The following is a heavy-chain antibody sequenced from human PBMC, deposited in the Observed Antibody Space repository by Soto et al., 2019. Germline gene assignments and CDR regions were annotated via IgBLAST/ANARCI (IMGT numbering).Heavy chain of an antibody. CDR2: IKQDGIDI. J-gene: IGHJ3*02. Sequence: GGSLRLSCEASGFTLSTYWMSWVRQAPGKGLEWVATIKQDGIDIYYVDSVRGRFTISRDNAESSVYLQMNGLRAEDTAVYYCAREFLGDCSGGRCYNDAFDIWGQGTMVTVSS. D-gene: IGHD2-15*01. CDR1: GFTLSTYW. CDR3: AREFLGDCSGGRCYNDAFDI. V-gene: IGHV3-7*03.